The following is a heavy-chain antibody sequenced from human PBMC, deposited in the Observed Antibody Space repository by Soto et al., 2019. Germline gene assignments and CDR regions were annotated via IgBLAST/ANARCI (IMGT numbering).Heavy chain of an antibody. CDR3: TKEMSTIYFHA. CDR1: GFTFNAYS. D-gene: IGHD1-1*01. J-gene: IGHJ2*01. V-gene: IGHV3-43*01. Sequence: EVQLVESGGAVVQPGESVRLSCAASGFTFNAYSMHWVRQAPGRALEWVSLINWNGATSYYADSVKGRFTVSRDNGKNALYLRMDSLRPEDTAFYYCTKEMSTIYFHAWGRGTLVTVSS. CDR2: INWNGATS.